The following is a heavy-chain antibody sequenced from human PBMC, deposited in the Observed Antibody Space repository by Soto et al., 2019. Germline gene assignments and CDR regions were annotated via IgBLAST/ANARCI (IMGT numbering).Heavy chain of an antibody. D-gene: IGHD3-16*02. Sequence: GGSLRLSCAASGFTFSSYAMSWVRQAPGKGLEWVSAISGSGGSTYYADSVKGRFTISRDNSKSTLYLQMNSLRAEDTAVYYCAKDRSRYYDYVWGSYRSYYFDYWGQGTLVTVSS. V-gene: IGHV3-23*01. CDR2: ISGSGGST. J-gene: IGHJ4*02. CDR3: AKDRSRYYDYVWGSYRSYYFDY. CDR1: GFTFSSYA.